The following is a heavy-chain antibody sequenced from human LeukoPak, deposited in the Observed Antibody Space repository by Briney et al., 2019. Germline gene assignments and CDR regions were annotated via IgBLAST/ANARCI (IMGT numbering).Heavy chain of an antibody. CDR2: INSDGSEG. V-gene: IGHV3-7*01. D-gene: IGHD3-22*01. CDR3: ARGLYDSSGYYYFPHY. CDR1: GFTFSGFW. J-gene: IGHJ4*02. Sequence: PGGSLRLSCAVSGFTFSGFWMSWSRQAPGKGLEWVASINSDGSEGYYADSVKGRFTISRDNSKNTLYLQMNSLRAEDTAVYYCARGLYDSSGYYYFPHYWGQGTLVTVSS.